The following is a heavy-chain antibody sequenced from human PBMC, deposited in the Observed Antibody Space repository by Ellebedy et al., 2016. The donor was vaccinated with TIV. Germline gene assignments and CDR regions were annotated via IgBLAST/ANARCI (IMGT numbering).Heavy chain of an antibody. CDR2: INHGGTT. CDR1: GGSINSGAFY. J-gene: IGHJ4*02. D-gene: IGHD1-26*01. CDR3: ATFSGSPLGDS. Sequence: SETLSLTXTVSGGSINSGAFYWSWIRQHPEKGLEWIGEINHGGTTKYNPSLKSRVTISADTSKNQFSLKLTSLTAADTAVYYCATFSGSPLGDSWGQGTLVTVSS. V-gene: IGHV4-39*07.